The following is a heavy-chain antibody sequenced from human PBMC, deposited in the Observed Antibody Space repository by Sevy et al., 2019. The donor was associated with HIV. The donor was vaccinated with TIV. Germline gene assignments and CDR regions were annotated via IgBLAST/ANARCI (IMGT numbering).Heavy chain of an antibody. D-gene: IGHD4-4*01. J-gene: IGHJ6*02. V-gene: IGHV3-30-3*01. Sequence: GGSLRLSCAASGFTFSSYAMHWVRQAPGKGLEWVAVISYDGSNKYYADSVKGRFTISRDNSKNTLYLQMNSLRAEDTAVYYCARVPTGGSYYYYGMDVWGQGTTVTVSS. CDR2: ISYDGSNK. CDR3: ARVPTGGSYYYYGMDV. CDR1: GFTFSSYA.